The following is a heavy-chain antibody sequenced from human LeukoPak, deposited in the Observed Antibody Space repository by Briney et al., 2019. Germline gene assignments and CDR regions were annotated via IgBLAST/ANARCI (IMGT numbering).Heavy chain of an antibody. CDR1: GYTFTSYG. CDR3: ARDLIVVVVAATGAFDI. CDR2: ISAYNGNT. V-gene: IGHV1-18*01. Sequence: ASVKVSCKASGYTFTSYGISWVRQAPGQGLEWMGWISAYNGNTNYAQKLQGRVTMTTDTSTSIAYMELRRLRSDDTAVYYCARDLIVVVVAATGAFDIWGQGTMVTVSS. D-gene: IGHD2-15*01. J-gene: IGHJ3*02.